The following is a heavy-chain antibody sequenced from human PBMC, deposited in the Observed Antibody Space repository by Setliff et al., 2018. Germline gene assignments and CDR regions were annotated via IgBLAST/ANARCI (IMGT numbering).Heavy chain of an antibody. Sequence: SETLSLTCAVYGGSFSTYYWIWIRQPPGKGLEWIGEINHSGSTNYNPSLKSRVTISVDKSKNQFSLKLSSVTAADTAVYYCARGKTFFGAFIRAFDIWGQGRMVTVS. D-gene: IGHD3-3*01. J-gene: IGHJ3*02. V-gene: IGHV4-34*01. CDR1: GGSFSTYY. CDR2: INHSGST. CDR3: ARGKTFFGAFIRAFDI.